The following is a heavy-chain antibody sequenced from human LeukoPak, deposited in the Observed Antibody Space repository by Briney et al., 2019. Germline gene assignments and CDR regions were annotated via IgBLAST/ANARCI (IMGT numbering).Heavy chain of an antibody. D-gene: IGHD3-9*01. Sequence: PSETLSLTCAVYGGSFSGYYWSWIRQPPRKGLEWIGEINHSGSTNYNPSLKSRVTISVDTSKNQFSLKLSSVTAADTAVYYCARDDRPIHYWGQGTLVTVSS. V-gene: IGHV4-34*01. CDR1: GGSFSGYY. CDR2: INHSGST. J-gene: IGHJ4*02. CDR3: ARDDRPIHY.